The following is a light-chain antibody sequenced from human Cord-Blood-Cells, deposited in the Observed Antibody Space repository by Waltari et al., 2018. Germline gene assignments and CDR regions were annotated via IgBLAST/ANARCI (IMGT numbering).Light chain of an antibody. Sequence: QSALTQPRSVSGSPGQLVTISCTGTSSDVGAYNYVSWYQQYPCKALKLMIYDVSKRPSGVPDRFSGSKSGNTASLTISGLQAEDEADYYCCSYAGSYTLFGGGTKLTVL. CDR3: CSYAGSYTL. CDR1: SSDVGAYNY. V-gene: IGLV2-11*01. J-gene: IGLJ2*01. CDR2: DVS.